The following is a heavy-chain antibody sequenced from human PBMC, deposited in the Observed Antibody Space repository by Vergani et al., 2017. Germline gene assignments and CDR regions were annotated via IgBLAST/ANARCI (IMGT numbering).Heavy chain of an antibody. V-gene: IGHV3-30*02. D-gene: IGHD3-16*01. CDR2: IQFDGSNQ. CDR3: AKHFRGWGIDY. CDR1: GFTLRNYD. Sequence: QVQLVESGGGVVQRGGSLRLSCAPSGFTLRNYDMQWIRQGPGKGLEFVAFIQFDGSNQYYADSVKGRFTLSRDFSKNTLYLQMNSLRTDDTATYYCAKHFRGWGIDYWGQGTQVIVSS. J-gene: IGHJ4*02.